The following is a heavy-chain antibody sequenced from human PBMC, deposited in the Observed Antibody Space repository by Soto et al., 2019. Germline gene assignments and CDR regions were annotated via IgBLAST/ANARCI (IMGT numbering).Heavy chain of an antibody. Sequence: ETLSGKGYVSGGAVICKKKRWIRQPPGKGLEWIGYIYYSGSTNYNPSLKSRVTISVDTSKNQFSLKLSSVTAADTAVYYCAIATVTENWYAPWGPGTLVTVYS. D-gene: IGHD4-17*01. V-gene: IGHV4-59*02. J-gene: IGHJ5*02. CDR2: IYYSGST. CDR3: AIATVTENWYAP. CDR1: GGAVICKK.